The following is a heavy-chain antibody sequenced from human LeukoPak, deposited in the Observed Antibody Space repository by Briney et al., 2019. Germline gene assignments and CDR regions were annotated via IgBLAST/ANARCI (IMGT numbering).Heavy chain of an antibody. J-gene: IGHJ4*02. D-gene: IGHD4-17*01. V-gene: IGHV3-72*01. CDR1: GFTFSDHY. CDR2: TRNKANSYTT. CDR3: ASLIYGDYSY. Sequence: PGGSLRLSCAASGFTFSDHYMDWVRQAPGKGPEWVGRTRNKANSYTTEYAASVKGRFTISRDDSKNSLYLQMNSLKTEDTAVYYCASLIYGDYSYWGQGTLVTVSS.